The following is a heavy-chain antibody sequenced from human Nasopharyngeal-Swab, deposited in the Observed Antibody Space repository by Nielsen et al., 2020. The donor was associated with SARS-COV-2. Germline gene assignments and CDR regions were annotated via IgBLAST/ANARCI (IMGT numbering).Heavy chain of an antibody. CDR1: GFTCRSYA. CDR2: ISYDGGNK. J-gene: IGHJ5*02. Sequence: GGSLRLSCAASGFTCRSYAMHWVRQATGKGLEWVAVISYDGGNKYYADSVKGRFTISRDNSKNTLYLQMNSLRAEDTAVYYCARERVAWIVVVVAGREFDPWGQGTLVTVSS. V-gene: IGHV3-30-3*01. CDR3: ARERVAWIVVVVAGREFDP. D-gene: IGHD2-15*01.